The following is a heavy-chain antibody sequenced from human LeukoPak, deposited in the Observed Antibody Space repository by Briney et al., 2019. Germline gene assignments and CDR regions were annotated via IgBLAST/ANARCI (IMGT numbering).Heavy chain of an antibody. V-gene: IGHV4-39*01. CDR3: ARHRGSDILTGYYLGYFDY. Sequence: SETLSLTCTVSGGSISSSSYYWGWIRQPPGKGLEWIGSIYYSGSTYYNPSLKSRVTISVDTSKNQFSLKLSSVTAADTAAYYCARHRGSDILTGYYLGYFDYWGQGTLVTVSS. J-gene: IGHJ4*02. D-gene: IGHD3-9*01. CDR2: IYYSGST. CDR1: GGSISSSSYY.